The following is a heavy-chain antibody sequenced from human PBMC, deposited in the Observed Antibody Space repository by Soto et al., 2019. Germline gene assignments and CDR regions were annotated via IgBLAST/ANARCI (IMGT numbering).Heavy chain of an antibody. CDR2: ISSSGRRT. D-gene: IGHD1-20*01. Sequence: PGGSLRLSFGTSGFTFANFGMGWVRHWVSGISSSGRRTYYADSVKGRFTISSDKSSNTLFLQMDSLDTEDTAVYYCARDNRITGIVAEIDLWGRGTLVTVSS. CDR3: ARDNRITGIVAEIDL. J-gene: IGHJ5*02. CDR1: GFTFANFG. V-gene: IGHV3-23*01.